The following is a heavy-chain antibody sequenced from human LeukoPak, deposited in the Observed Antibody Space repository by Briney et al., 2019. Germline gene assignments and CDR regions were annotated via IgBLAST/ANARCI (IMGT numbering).Heavy chain of an antibody. CDR1: GGSISSSSYY. CDR2: IYYSGST. V-gene: IGHV4-39*01. D-gene: IGHD6-13*01. J-gene: IGHJ4*02. CDR3: ASICIAAAGLDFDY. Sequence: PSETLSLTCTVSGGSISSSSYYWGWIRQPPGKGLEWIGSIYYSGSTYYNPSLKSRVTISVDTSKNQFPLKLSSVTAADTAVYYCASICIAAAGLDFDYWGQGTLVTVSS.